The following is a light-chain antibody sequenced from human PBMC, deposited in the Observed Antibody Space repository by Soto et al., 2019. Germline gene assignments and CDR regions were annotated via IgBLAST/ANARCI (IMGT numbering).Light chain of an antibody. V-gene: IGKV3D-20*02. CDR1: QSLSSNF. CDR2: DSS. Sequence: EIVLTQSPATLSLSPGERATLSCRASQSLSSNFLAWYQQKPGQPPRLLIYDSSTRATGFPDRFSGSGSGTDFAFTISSLQPEDIATYYCQHFDNLPITFGQGTRLEIK. CDR3: QHFDNLPIT. J-gene: IGKJ5*01.